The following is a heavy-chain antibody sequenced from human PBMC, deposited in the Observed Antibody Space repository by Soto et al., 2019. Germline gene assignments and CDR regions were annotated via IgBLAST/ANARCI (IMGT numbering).Heavy chain of an antibody. CDR3: ARQPIRGNFDY. Sequence: PSETLSLTCTVSGGSISNSSYYWGWIRQPPGKGLEWIGNIFYSGSTYYNPSLKSRVTISVDTSKNQFSLKLSSVTAADTAVYYCARQPIRGNFDYWGQGTLVTVSS. V-gene: IGHV4-39*01. D-gene: IGHD3-3*02. CDR2: IFYSGST. J-gene: IGHJ4*02. CDR1: GGSISNSSYY.